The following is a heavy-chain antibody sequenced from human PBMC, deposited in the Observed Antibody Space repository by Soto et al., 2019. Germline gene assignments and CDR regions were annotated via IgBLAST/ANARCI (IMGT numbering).Heavy chain of an antibody. CDR2: IVVGSGNT. CDR1: GFTYTSSA. CDR3: AAASAGTAQGDYYYDMDV. V-gene: IGHV1-58*01. J-gene: IGHJ6*02. Sequence: GASVKVSCKASGFTYTSSAVQWVRQARGQRLEWIGWIVVGSGNTNYAQKFQERVTITRDMSTSTAYMELSSLRSEDTAVYYCAAASAGTAQGDYYYDMDVWGQGTTVTVSS.